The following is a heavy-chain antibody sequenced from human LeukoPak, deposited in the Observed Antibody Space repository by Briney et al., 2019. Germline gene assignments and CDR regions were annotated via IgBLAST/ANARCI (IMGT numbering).Heavy chain of an antibody. J-gene: IGHJ1*01. V-gene: IGHV3-74*01. Sequence: GGSLRLSCAASGFTFSSYWMHWVREAPGKGLVWVSRIKSDGSTNYADSVKGRFTISRDNAKNTVSLQMNSLRAEDTGVYFCARAPSEIGGYYPEYFRHWGQGTLVTVSS. CDR1: GFTFSSYW. D-gene: IGHD3-22*01. CDR3: ARAPSEIGGYYPEYFRH. CDR2: IKSDGST.